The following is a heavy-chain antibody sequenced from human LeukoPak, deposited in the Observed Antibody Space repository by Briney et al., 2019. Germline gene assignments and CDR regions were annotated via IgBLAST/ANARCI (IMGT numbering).Heavy chain of an antibody. CDR1: GGSFSGYY. J-gene: IGHJ4*02. D-gene: IGHD1-26*01. V-gene: IGHV4-34*01. Sequence: PSETLSLTCAVYGGSFSGYYWSWIRQPPGKGLEWIGEINHSGSTNYNPSLKSRVTISVDTSKNQLSLKLSSVTAADTAVYYCARETSDTTPYFDYWGQGTLVTVSS. CDR2: INHSGST. CDR3: ARETSDTTPYFDY.